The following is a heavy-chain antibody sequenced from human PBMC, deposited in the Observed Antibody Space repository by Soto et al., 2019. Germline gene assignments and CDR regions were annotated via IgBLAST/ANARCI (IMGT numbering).Heavy chain of an antibody. CDR3: ARDQYSSSWYYYYYYGMDV. Sequence: VGSLRLSCAASGFTFSSYAMHWVRQAPGKGLEWVAVISYDGSNKYYADSVKGRFTISRDNSKNTLYLQMNSLRAEDTAVYYCARDQYSSSWYYYYYYGMDVWGQGTTVTVSS. CDR2: ISYDGSNK. CDR1: GFTFSSYA. J-gene: IGHJ6*02. V-gene: IGHV3-30-3*01. D-gene: IGHD6-13*01.